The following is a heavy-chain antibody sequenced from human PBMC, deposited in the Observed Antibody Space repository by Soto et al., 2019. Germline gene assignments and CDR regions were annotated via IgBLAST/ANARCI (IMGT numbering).Heavy chain of an antibody. CDR2: IFPGYSDT. D-gene: IGHD1-26*01. CDR1: GYTFTSQW. Sequence: GESLKISCKASGYTFTSQWIGWVRQMPGKGLEWVGIIFPGYSDTRISPSFQGQVTMSADKSISTAYLQWTSLKASDTAMYYCGSLPVGAYFEYFQHWGQGTVVTVSS. J-gene: IGHJ1*01. V-gene: IGHV5-51*01. CDR3: GSLPVGAYFEYFQH.